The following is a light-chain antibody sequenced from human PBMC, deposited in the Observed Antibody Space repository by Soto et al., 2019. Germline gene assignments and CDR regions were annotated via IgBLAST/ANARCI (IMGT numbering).Light chain of an antibody. J-gene: IGLJ3*02. CDR3: ATWDDSLSGWV. CDR1: SSNIGSNY. Sequence: QSVLTQPPSTSGTPGQRVTISCSGSSSNIGSNYVYWYQQLPGTAPKLLIFRNNQRHSGVPDRFSGSKSGTSASLAISGLRSEDEAEYYCATWDDSLSGWVFGGGTKLTVL. CDR2: RNN. V-gene: IGLV1-47*01.